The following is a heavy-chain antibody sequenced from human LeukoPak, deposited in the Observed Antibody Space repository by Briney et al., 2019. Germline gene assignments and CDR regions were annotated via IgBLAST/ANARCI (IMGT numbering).Heavy chain of an antibody. CDR3: ARTDSGSYPGYFQH. D-gene: IGHD1-26*01. CDR1: GGTFSSYA. Sequence: GASVKVSCKASGGTFSSYAISWVRQAPGQELEWMGWISAYNGNTNYAQKLQGRVTMTTDTSTSTAYMELRSLRSDDTAVYYCARTDSGSYPGYFQHWGQGTLVTVSS. CDR2: ISAYNGNT. V-gene: IGHV1-18*01. J-gene: IGHJ1*01.